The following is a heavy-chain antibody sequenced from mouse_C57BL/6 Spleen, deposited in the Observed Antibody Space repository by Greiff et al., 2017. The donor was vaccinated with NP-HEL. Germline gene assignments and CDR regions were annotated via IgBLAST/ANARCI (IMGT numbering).Heavy chain of an antibody. V-gene: IGHV7-3*01. J-gene: IGHJ4*01. CDR3: ARSPITTVYYAMDY. Sequence: EVKLMESGGGLVQPGGSLSLSCAASGFTFTDYYMSWVRQPPGKALEWLGFIRNKANGYTTEYSASVKGRFSISRDNSQSILYLQMNALRAEDSATYYCARSPITTVYYAMDYWGQGTSVTVSS. D-gene: IGHD1-1*01. CDR1: GFTFTDYY. CDR2: IRNKANGYTT.